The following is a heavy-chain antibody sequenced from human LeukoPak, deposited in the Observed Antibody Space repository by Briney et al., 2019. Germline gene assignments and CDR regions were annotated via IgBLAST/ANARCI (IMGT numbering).Heavy chain of an antibody. CDR1: GFTFNKYW. Sequence: PGGSLRLSCAASGFTFNKYWLTWVRQAPGKGLEWVANTNQDDSQIYYLESVEGRFTITRDNAKNSLHLQMNSLRAEDTAIYYCARGYYYSGTYYFSFFDYWGQGTLVTVSS. D-gene: IGHD3-10*01. J-gene: IGHJ4*02. V-gene: IGHV3-7*01. CDR3: ARGYYYSGTYYFSFFDY. CDR2: TNQDDSQI.